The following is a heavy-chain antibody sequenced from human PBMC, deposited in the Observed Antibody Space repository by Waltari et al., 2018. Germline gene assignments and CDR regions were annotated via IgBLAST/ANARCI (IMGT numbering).Heavy chain of an antibody. CDR3: ARPTLVGATSNAYYI. D-gene: IGHD1-26*01. CDR1: GYSFTSYW. J-gene: IGHJ3*02. V-gene: IGHV5-51*01. CDR2: ILAGDSHT. Sequence: QLVQSGAEVEKPGESLKISCKGSGYSFTSYWIGWVLQLPGKGLEWRVIILAGDSHTSCSPSFQGQVTISADKTISNAYMPWSSLKATDTAMYYCARPTLVGATSNAYYIWGQGKMVAVSS.